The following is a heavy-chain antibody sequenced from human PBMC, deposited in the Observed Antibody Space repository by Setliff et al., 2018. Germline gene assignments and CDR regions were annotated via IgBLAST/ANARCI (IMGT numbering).Heavy chain of an antibody. V-gene: IGHV4-39*07. J-gene: IGHJ5*02. Sequence: PSETLSLTCTVSGGSINSGVYYWGWIRQPPGKGLEWVGEINHSGSTNYNPSLKSRVTISVDTSKNQFSLKLSSVTAADTAVYYCARAHTWSLPNDNSGYPGWFDPWGQGTLVTVSS. D-gene: IGHD3-22*01. CDR3: ARAHTWSLPNDNSGYPGWFDP. CDR2: INHSGST. CDR1: GGSINSGVYY.